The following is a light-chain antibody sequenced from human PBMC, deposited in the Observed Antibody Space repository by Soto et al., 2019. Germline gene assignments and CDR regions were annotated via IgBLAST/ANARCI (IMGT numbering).Light chain of an antibody. CDR2: DAS. V-gene: IGKV1-6*01. CDR3: LQDYNYPRT. Sequence: AIQMTQSPSSLSASKGDRVTITCRASQVITNNVGWYQQKPGQAPKLLIYDASNLQSGVPSRFSDSGSDREFTLTISSLQPEDFATYYCLQDYNYPRTFGQGTKVEIK. CDR1: QVITNN. J-gene: IGKJ1*01.